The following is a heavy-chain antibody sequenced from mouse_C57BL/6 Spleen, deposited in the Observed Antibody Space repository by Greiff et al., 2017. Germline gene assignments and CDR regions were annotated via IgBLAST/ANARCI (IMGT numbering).Heavy chain of an antibody. V-gene: IGHV1-69*01. Sequence: QVQLQQPGAELVLPGASVKLSCKASGYTFTSYWMHWVKQRPGQGLEWIGEIDPSASYTNYNQKFKGKSTLTVDKSSSTAYMQLSSLTSEDSAVYYGARELGRGAMDDWGQGTSVTVAS. CDR3: ARELGRGAMDD. D-gene: IGHD4-1*01. CDR2: IDPSASYT. CDR1: GYTFTSYW. J-gene: IGHJ4*01.